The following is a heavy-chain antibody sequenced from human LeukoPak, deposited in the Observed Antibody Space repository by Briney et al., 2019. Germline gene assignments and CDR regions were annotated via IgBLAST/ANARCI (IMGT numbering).Heavy chain of an antibody. CDR3: ARSPDYFYHMDA. Sequence: PSETLSLTCVVSGYSIRSGYYWGCIRQVPGKGLEWIATIYHSGSTYYNPSLKSRVTISVDTGKNQFSLKVSSVTAADTAVYYCARSPDYFYHMDAWGKGTTVTVSS. CDR2: IYHSGST. V-gene: IGHV4-38-2*01. J-gene: IGHJ6*03. CDR1: GYSIRSGYY.